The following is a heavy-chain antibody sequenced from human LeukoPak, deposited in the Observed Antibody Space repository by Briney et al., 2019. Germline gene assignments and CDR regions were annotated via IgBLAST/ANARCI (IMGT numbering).Heavy chain of an antibody. CDR3: ARGSWYDAPEYDY. V-gene: IGHV4-61*02. Sequence: SQTLSLTCTVSGGSISSGSYYWSWIRQPAGKGLEWIGRIYTSGSTNYNPSLKSRVTISVDTSKNQFSLKLSSVTAADTAVYYCARGSWYDAPEYDYWGQGTLVTVSS. CDR1: GGSISSGSYY. CDR2: IYTSGST. D-gene: IGHD6-13*01. J-gene: IGHJ4*02.